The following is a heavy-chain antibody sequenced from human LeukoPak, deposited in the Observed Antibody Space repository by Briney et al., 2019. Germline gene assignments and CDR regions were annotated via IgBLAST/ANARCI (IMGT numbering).Heavy chain of an antibody. D-gene: IGHD6-19*01. J-gene: IGHJ3*02. CDR1: GVSISSYH. CDR3: ARSPHSSGWLVGAFDI. V-gene: IGHV4-59*01. Sequence: PSETLSLTCTVSGVSISSYHWTWIRQPPEEGLEWIGHIYNSGSTNYNPSLRGRGTISLDTSKNQVSLKLSSVTAADTAMYYCARSPHSSGWLVGAFDIWGQGKMVTVSS. CDR2: IYNSGST.